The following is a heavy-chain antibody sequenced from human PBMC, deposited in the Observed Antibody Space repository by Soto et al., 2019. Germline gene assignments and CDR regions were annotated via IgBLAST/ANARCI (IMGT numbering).Heavy chain of an antibody. D-gene: IGHD2-15*01. J-gene: IGHJ4*02. CDR2: IRSEAYGGTT. CDR1: GFTFGDYA. V-gene: IGHV3-49*04. Sequence: GGCLRLSCTASGFTFGDYALSWVRQAPGKGLEWVSFIRSEAYGGTTEYAASVKGRFTISRDDSKSIGYLQMNNLRAEDTAVYYCARGPSGLYYFDYWGQGTLVTVSS. CDR3: ARGPSGLYYFDY.